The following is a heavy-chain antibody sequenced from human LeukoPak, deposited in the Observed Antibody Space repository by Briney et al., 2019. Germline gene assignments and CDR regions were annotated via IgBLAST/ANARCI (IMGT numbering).Heavy chain of an antibody. CDR2: INHSGST. D-gene: IGHD3-9*01. CDR1: GGSFSGYY. CDR3: ASGGGILTGLDGFPI. Sequence: PSETLSLTCAVYGGSFSGYYWSRICQPPGKGLEWIGEINHSGSTNYNPSLKSRVTMSVDRSKSQFSLKLSSVTTADTAVYYCASGGGILTGLDGFPIWGQGTMVTVSS. J-gene: IGHJ3*02. V-gene: IGHV4-34*01.